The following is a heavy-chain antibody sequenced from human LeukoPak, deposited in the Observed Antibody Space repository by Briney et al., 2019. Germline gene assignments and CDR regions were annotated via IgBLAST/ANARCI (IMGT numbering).Heavy chain of an antibody. CDR1: GYTFTSYD. J-gene: IGHJ4*02. D-gene: IGHD3-3*01. Sequence: ASVKVSCKASGYTFTSYDINWVRQATGQGLEWMGWMNPNSGNTGYAQKFQGRVTMTRNTFISTAYMELTSLRSEDTAVYYCARGMVEWAHMGAYWGQGTLVTVSS. V-gene: IGHV1-8*01. CDR2: MNPNSGNT. CDR3: ARGMVEWAHMGAY.